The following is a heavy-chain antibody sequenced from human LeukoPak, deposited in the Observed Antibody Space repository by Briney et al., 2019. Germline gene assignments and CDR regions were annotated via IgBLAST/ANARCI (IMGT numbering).Heavy chain of an antibody. CDR2: MSPNSGDT. V-gene: IGHV1-8*01. J-gene: IGHJ4*02. Sequence: ASVKVSCKDSGYTFTTHDINWVRQATGQGLEWLGWMSPNSGDTGYAQKFQGRVTMTSDSSISTAYMELSSLRSEDTAIYYCVRTPPNWGFDYWGQGTLVTVSS. CDR1: GYTFTTHD. D-gene: IGHD7-27*01. CDR3: VRTPPNWGFDY.